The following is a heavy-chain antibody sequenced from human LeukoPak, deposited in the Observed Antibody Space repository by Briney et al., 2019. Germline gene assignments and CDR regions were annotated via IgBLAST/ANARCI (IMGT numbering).Heavy chain of an antibody. CDR3: TRDGGFLYYLDY. D-gene: IGHD2-15*01. V-gene: IGHV3-30*04. Sequence: GGSLRLSCAASGFTFSSYAMHWVRQAPGKGLEWVAVISYDGSNKYYADSVKGRFTISRDNSKNTLYLQMNNLKTEDTAVYYCTRDGGFLYYLDYWGQGALVTVSS. CDR1: GFTFSSYA. CDR2: ISYDGSNK. J-gene: IGHJ4*02.